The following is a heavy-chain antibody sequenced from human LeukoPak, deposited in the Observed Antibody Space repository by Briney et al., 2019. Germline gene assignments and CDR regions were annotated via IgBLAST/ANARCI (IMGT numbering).Heavy chain of an antibody. J-gene: IGHJ4*02. V-gene: IGHV3-23*01. D-gene: IGHD1-26*01. CDR2: ISASGGNT. CDR1: GFTFTTYV. Sequence: GGSLRLSCAASGFTFTTYVMTWVRQAPGKGLEWVSGISASGGNTYYADSVKGRFTISRDNSKNTLYLQMNSLRAEDTAVYYCAKNQRGAIPYYFVYWGQRTLVTVSS. CDR3: AKNQRGAIPYYFVY.